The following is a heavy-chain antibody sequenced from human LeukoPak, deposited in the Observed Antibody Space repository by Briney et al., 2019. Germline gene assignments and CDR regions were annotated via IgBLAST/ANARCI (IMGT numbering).Heavy chain of an antibody. CDR3: AAESERWLLRS. J-gene: IGHJ4*02. V-gene: IGHV4-59*01. Sequence: SETLSLTCTVSGVSISSYYWGWIRQPPGKGLEWVGQIYYRGAPNYNPSLESRDAISIDTSKNQFSLKLNPVTAADTAVYYCAAESERWLLRSWGQGTLVTVSS. CDR2: IYYRGAP. CDR1: GVSISSYY. D-gene: IGHD6-19*01.